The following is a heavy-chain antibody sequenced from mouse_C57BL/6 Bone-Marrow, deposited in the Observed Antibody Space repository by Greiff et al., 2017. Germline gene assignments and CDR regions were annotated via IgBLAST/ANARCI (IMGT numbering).Heavy chain of an antibody. Sequence: EVKLMESEGGLVQPGSSMKLSCTASGFTFSDYYMAWVRQVPEKGLEWVANINYDGSSTYYLDSLKSRFIISRDNAKNILYLQMSSLKSEDTATYYCASMRRFLTFDYWGQGTTLTVSS. J-gene: IGHJ2*01. D-gene: IGHD1-1*01. CDR1: GFTFSDYY. CDR2: INYDGSST. CDR3: ASMRRFLTFDY. V-gene: IGHV5-16*01.